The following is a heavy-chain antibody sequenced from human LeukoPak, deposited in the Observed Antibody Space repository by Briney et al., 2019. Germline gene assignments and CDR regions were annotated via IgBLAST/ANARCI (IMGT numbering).Heavy chain of an antibody. Sequence: SSETLSLTCTVSGGSITSSSYYWGWLRQPPGKGLEWTGSIYYSGSTYYKPSLKSRVTISVDTSKNQFSLKLSSVTAADTAVYYCARGHDSIKTFGEVIKSRTRWFDPWGQGTLVTVSS. CDR3: ARGHDSIKTFGEVIKSRTRWFDP. V-gene: IGHV4-39*07. CDR1: GGSITSSSYY. CDR2: IYYSGST. J-gene: IGHJ5*02. D-gene: IGHD3-3*01.